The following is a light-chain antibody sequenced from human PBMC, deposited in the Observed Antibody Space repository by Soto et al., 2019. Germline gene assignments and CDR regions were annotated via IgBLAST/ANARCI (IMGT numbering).Light chain of an antibody. J-gene: IGKJ1*01. CDR1: QSVSSDY. CDR3: QQYGSSPLCT. Sequence: EIVLTQSPGTLSLSPGERATLSCRASQSVSSDYLAWYQQKPGQAPRLLIYGASSRATGIPDRFSGSGSGTDFTLTISRLEPEDFAVYYCQQYGSSPLCTFGQGTKVDIK. CDR2: GAS. V-gene: IGKV3-20*01.